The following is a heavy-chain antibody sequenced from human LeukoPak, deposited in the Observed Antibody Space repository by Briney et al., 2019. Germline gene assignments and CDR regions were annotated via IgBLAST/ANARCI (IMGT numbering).Heavy chain of an antibody. Sequence: PGGSLRLSCAASGFTSRSYTMNWVRQAPGKGLEWVSSISSGSSHIYYADSVKGRFSISRDNAKNSLFLQMNSLRAEDTAVYYCARDSNYDFLSGYYNYFQYWGQGILVTVSP. CDR1: GFTSRSYT. V-gene: IGHV3-21*01. D-gene: IGHD3-3*01. CDR2: ISSGSSHI. CDR3: ARDSNYDFLSGYYNYFQY. J-gene: IGHJ4*02.